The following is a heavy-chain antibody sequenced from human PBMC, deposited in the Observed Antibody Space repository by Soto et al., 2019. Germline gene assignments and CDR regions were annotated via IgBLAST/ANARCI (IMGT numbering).Heavy chain of an antibody. V-gene: IGHV4-59*01. CDR3: ARESAGSGKNNWFDP. D-gene: IGHD3-10*01. Sequence: XATLSLTFTVSGASITSYYWSWVRQPPGKGLEWIGFVHYTGGTKYSPSLNSRVTMSVDTSQNQLSLKLTSVTAADTAVYYCARESAGSGKNNWFDPWGQGTLVTVS. CDR1: GASITSYY. CDR2: VHYTGGT. J-gene: IGHJ5*02.